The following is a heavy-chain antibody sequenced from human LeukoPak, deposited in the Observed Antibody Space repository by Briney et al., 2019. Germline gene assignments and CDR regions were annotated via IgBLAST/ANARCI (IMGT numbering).Heavy chain of an antibody. Sequence: PSETLSLTCTVSGGSISSGGYYWSWIRQHPGKGLERIGYIYYSGSTYYNPSLKSRVTISVDTSKNQSSLKLSSVTAADTAVYYCARVRTTVTTFRFDYWGQGTLVTVSS. CDR2: IYYSGST. CDR1: GGSISSGGYY. J-gene: IGHJ4*02. V-gene: IGHV4-31*03. CDR3: ARVRTTVTTFRFDY. D-gene: IGHD4-17*01.